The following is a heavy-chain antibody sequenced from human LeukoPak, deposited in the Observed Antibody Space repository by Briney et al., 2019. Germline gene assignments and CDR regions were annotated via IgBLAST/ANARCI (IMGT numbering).Heavy chain of an antibody. D-gene: IGHD2-21*02. CDR1: GFTVSSNY. CDR2: IYSGGST. J-gene: IGHJ4*02. Sequence: GGSLRLSCAASGFTVSSNYMSWVRQAPGKGLEWVSVIYSGGSTYYADSVKGRFTISRDNSKNTLYLQMNSLRAEDTAVYYCARSVALAYCGGDCYSAFDYWGQGTLVTVSS. CDR3: ARSVALAYCGGDCYSAFDY. V-gene: IGHV3-53*01.